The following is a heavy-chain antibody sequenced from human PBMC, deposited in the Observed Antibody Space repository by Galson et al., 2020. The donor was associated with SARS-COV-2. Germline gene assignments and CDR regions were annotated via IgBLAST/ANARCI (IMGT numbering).Heavy chain of an antibody. CDR1: GFTFDDYT. CDR2: ISWDGYTT. CDR3: AKGVMAVAGTLAPYIYYYGMDV. D-gene: IGHD6-19*01. Sequence: GESLKISCAASGFTFDDYTMNWVRQVPGKGLEWVSFISWDGYTTYYADSVKGRFTISRDNSKNSLFLQMNSLRTEDTALYYCAKGVMAVAGTLAPYIYYYGMDVWGQGTTVTVSS. J-gene: IGHJ6*02. V-gene: IGHV3-43*01.